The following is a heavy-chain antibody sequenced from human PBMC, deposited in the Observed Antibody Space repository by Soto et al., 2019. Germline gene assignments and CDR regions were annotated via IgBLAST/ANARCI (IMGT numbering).Heavy chain of an antibody. D-gene: IGHD3-3*01. Sequence: ASVKVSCKSSGYRFENYAMSWVRKAPGQGLEWMGWIRAYNIDTYYAQKFQDRVTMTTYTSTGTAYMELRSLRSDDPAVYYCARGHGVIIGAMDVWGQGTTVTVSS. CDR3: ARGHGVIIGAMDV. V-gene: IGHV1-18*01. CDR1: GYRFENYA. J-gene: IGHJ6*02. CDR2: IRAYNIDT.